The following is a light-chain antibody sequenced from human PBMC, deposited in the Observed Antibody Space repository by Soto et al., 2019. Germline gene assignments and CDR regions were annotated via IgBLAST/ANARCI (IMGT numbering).Light chain of an antibody. CDR3: QHPNNWPPLT. Sequence: EIVMTQSPATLSVSPGERATLSCRASQSVSSNLAWYQQKPGQAPRLLIYGASTRATGIPARFSGSGSGTEFTLTISSLQSEDFAVYSCQHPNNWPPLTFGGGTKLEIK. CDR2: GAS. J-gene: IGKJ4*01. CDR1: QSVSSN. V-gene: IGKV3-15*01.